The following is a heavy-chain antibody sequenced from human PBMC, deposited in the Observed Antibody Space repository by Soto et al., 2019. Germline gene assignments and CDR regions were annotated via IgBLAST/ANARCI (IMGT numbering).Heavy chain of an antibody. CDR1: GGTFSSYT. V-gene: IGHV1-69*02. CDR3: ASGDYYDSRTFDY. CDR2: IIPILGIA. Sequence: SVKVSCKASGGTFSSYTISWVRQAPGQGLEWMGRIIPILGIANYAQKFQGRVTITADRSTSTAYMELSSLRSEDTAVYYCASGDYYDSRTFDYWGQGTLVTVSS. D-gene: IGHD3-22*01. J-gene: IGHJ4*02.